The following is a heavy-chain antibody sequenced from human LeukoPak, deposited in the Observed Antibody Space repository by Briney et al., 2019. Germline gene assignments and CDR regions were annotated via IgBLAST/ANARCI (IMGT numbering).Heavy chain of an antibody. CDR1: GFTFSSYA. D-gene: IGHD3-22*01. V-gene: IGHV3-23*01. CDR3: AKETYYYDSSGYYYYFDS. J-gene: IGHJ4*02. Sequence: GGSLRLSCAASGFTFSSYAMSWVRQAPGKGLEWVSAISDSGGNTYYADSVKGRFTIFRDNSKNTLFLQMNSLRADDTAVYYCAKETYYYDSSGYYYYFDSWGQGTLVTVSS. CDR2: ISDSGGNT.